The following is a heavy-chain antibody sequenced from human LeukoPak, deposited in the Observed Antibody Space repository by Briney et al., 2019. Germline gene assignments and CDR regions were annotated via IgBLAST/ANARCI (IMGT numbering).Heavy chain of an antibody. CDR3: AKDSEVTSTIED. CDR2: IRYDGSNK. D-gene: IGHD5/OR15-5a*01. CDR1: GFTFSTHG. V-gene: IGHV3-30*02. Sequence: PGGSLSLSCAASGFTFSTHGMHWVRQPPGQGLEWVAIIRYDGSNKYYADSVKGRFTISRDNSKNTLYLQMNNLRAEGTAVYYCAKDSEVTSTIEDWGQGTLVTVSS. J-gene: IGHJ4*02.